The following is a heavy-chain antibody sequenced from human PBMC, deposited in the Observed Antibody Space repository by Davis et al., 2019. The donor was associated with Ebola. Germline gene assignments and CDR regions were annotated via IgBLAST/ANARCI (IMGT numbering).Heavy chain of an antibody. V-gene: IGHV4-34*01. D-gene: IGHD2/OR15-2a*01. CDR1: GGSFSGYY. CDR3: ARGRPFF. CDR2: INHSGST. J-gene: IGHJ4*02. Sequence: MPSETLSLTCAVYGGSFSGYYWSWIRQPPGKGLEWIGEINHSGSTNYNPSLKSRVTISVDTSKKQFPLKMTSVTAADTAVYYCARGRPFFWGQGALVTVSS.